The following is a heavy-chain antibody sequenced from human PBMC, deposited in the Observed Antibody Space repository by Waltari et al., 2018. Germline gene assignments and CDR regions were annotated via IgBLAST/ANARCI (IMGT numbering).Heavy chain of an antibody. CDR1: GGSFSGYY. V-gene: IGHV4-34*01. CDR3: ARNGVWARGLRYYYYYGMDV. CDR2: INPSGST. Sequence: QVQLQQWGAGLLKPSETLSLTFAVYGGSFSGYYWSWIRQPPGTGPEWIGEINPSGSTNYNPSLKSRVTISVDTSKNQFSLKLSSVTAADTAVYYCARNGVWARGLRYYYYYGMDVWGQGTTVTVSS. J-gene: IGHJ6*02. D-gene: IGHD2-8*01.